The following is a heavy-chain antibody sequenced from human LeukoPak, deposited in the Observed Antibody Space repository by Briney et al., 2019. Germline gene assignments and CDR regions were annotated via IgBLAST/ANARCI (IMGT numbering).Heavy chain of an antibody. V-gene: IGHV3-15*01. J-gene: IGHJ4*02. CDR1: GFSFTDAW. Sequence: GGSLRLSCAASGFSFTDAWLSWVRQAPGKGLEWVGRIKKKSEGATTDYAAPVKGRFTISRDDSQTTVSLQMNGLRTEDTAVYYCTNHFASWGQGTLITVSS. CDR3: TNHFAS. D-gene: IGHD3-3*02. CDR2: IKKKSEGATT.